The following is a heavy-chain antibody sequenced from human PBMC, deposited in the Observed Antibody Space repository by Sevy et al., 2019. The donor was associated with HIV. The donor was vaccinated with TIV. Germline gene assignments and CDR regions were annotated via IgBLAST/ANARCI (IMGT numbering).Heavy chain of an antibody. D-gene: IGHD3-10*01. CDR2: IIPSSGGT. CDR1: GYTFTGYY. J-gene: IGHJ4*02. V-gene: IGHV1-2*02. CDR3: TRSVYGSGTYLNDH. Sequence: ASVKVSCMASGYTFTGYYIHWVRQAPGQGLEWMGWIIPSSGGTNYGQKFLGRVTMTRDTSISTAYLELHRLTSDDTAVYYCTRSVYGSGTYLNDHWGQGTLVTVSS.